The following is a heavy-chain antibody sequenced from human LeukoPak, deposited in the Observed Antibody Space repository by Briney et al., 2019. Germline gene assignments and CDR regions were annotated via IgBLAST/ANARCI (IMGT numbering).Heavy chain of an antibody. CDR2: IYHSGST. D-gene: IGHD3-3*01. Sequence: PSETLSLTCTVSGYSISSGYYWGWIRQPQGKGLEWIGSIYHSGSTYYNPSLKSRVTISVDTSKNQFSLKLSSVTAADTAVYYCASLIYDPVRTFDYWGQGTLVTVSS. J-gene: IGHJ4*02. V-gene: IGHV4-38-2*02. CDR1: GYSISSGYY. CDR3: ASLIYDPVRTFDY.